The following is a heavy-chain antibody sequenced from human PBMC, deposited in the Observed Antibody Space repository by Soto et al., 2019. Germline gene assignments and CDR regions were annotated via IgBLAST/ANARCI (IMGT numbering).Heavy chain of an antibody. V-gene: IGHV1-2*02. CDR3: ARGYPEGYYYYGMDV. CDR1: GNTVPNYA. CDR2: INRNSGNT. Sequence: ASVKVSCKASGNTVPNYAIHWVRQAPGQRLEWMGWINRNSGNTNYSQNFQGRVTITRDTSISTAYMELSSLRSDDTAVYYCARGYPEGYYYYGMDVWGQGTTVTVSS. J-gene: IGHJ6*02. D-gene: IGHD1-26*01.